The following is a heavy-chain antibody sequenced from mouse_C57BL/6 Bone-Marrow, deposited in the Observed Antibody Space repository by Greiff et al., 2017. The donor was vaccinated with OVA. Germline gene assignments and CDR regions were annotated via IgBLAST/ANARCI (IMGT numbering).Heavy chain of an antibody. CDR3: AINGNSIYYYAMDY. V-gene: IGHV1-64*01. CDR1: GYTFTSYW. D-gene: IGHD2-1*01. J-gene: IGHJ4*01. Sequence: VQLQQPGAELVKPGASVKLSCKASGYTFTSYWMHWVKQRPGQGLEWIGMIHPNSGSTNYNEKFKSKATLTVDKSSSTAYMQLSSLTSEDSAVYYCAINGNSIYYYAMDYWGQGTSVTVSS. CDR2: IHPNSGST.